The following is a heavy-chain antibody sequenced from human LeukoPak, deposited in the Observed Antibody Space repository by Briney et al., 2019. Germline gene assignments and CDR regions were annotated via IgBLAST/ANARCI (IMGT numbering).Heavy chain of an antibody. CDR3: ERGGDGYNLPFDY. J-gene: IGHJ4*02. CDR1: GYTFTGYY. D-gene: IGHD5-24*01. Sequence: GASVKVSCKASGYTFTGYYMQWVPQAPGQGLEWMGRINPNSGGTNYAQKFQGRVTMTRDTSISTAYMELSRLRSDGTAVYYCERGGDGYNLPFDYWGQGTLVTVSS. V-gene: IGHV1-2*06. CDR2: INPNSGGT.